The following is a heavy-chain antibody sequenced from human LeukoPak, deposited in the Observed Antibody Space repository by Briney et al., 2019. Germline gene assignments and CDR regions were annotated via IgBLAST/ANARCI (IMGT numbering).Heavy chain of an antibody. D-gene: IGHD2-2*01. CDR3: ARQGYCSSTSCYGRAFDI. J-gene: IGHJ3*02. Sequence: PSETLSLTCAVSGYSISSGYYWGWIRQPPGKGLEWIGSIYHSGSTYYNPSLKSRVTISGDTSKNQFSLKLSSVTAADTAVYYCARQGYCSSTSCYGRAFDIWGQGTMVTVSS. CDR1: GYSISSGYY. V-gene: IGHV4-38-2*01. CDR2: IYHSGST.